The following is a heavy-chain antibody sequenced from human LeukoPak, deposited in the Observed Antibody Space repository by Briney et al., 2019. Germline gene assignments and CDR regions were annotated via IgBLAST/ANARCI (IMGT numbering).Heavy chain of an antibody. CDR3: ARVFRAAADY. CDR2: IYYSGST. V-gene: IGHV4-61*01. D-gene: IGHD6-13*01. Sequence: SETLSLTCTVSGGSISSGSYYWSWIRQPPGKGLEWIGYIYYSGSTYYNPSLKSRVTISVDRSKNQFSLKLSSVTAADTAVYYCARVFRAAADYWGQGTLVTVSS. CDR1: GGSISSGSYY. J-gene: IGHJ4*02.